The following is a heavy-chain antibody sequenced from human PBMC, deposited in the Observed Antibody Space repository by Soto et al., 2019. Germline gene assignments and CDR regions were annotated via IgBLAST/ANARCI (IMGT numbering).Heavy chain of an antibody. Sequence: QVQLVQSGAEVKKPGSSVKVSCKASGGTFSSYAISWVRQAPGQGLEWMGGIIPIFGTANYAQKFQGRVTITADESTSTAYMELSSLRSEDTAVYYCARARADYYYDSSGYQEYYFDYWGQGTLFTVSS. CDR3: ARARADYYYDSSGYQEYYFDY. CDR2: IIPIFGTA. CDR1: GGTFSSYA. D-gene: IGHD3-22*01. V-gene: IGHV1-69*01. J-gene: IGHJ4*02.